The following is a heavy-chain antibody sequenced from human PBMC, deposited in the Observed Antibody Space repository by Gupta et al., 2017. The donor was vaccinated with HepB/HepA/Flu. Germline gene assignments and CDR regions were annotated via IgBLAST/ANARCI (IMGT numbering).Heavy chain of an antibody. D-gene: IGHD2-2*02. Sequence: QVQLQQWGAGLLKPPETLPPACAVYGGSFSVSYWRWLRQPPGKGLEWIGEINHSGSTNYKPSLKSRVTISVDTSKNQFSLKLSSVTAADTAVYYCARGRGSIVVVPAAISDNIGGLDPWGQGTLVTVSS. CDR3: ARGRGSIVVVPAAISDNIGGLDP. CDR2: INHSGST. CDR1: GGSFSVSY. J-gene: IGHJ5*02. V-gene: IGHV4-34*01.